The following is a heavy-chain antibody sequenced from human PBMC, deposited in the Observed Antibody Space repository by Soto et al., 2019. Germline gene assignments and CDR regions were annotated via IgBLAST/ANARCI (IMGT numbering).Heavy chain of an antibody. J-gene: IGHJ5*01. D-gene: IGHD6-13*01. CDR3: ARDQQRGFDS. CDR1: GFTLSDYT. CDR2: VSSASSYI. V-gene: IGHV3-21*01. Sequence: EVQLVESGGGLVKPGGSLRLSCVASGFTLSDYTMNWVRQAPGQGLEWVSSVSSASSYIDYADSVKGRFTISRDNGKNSLSLQMNSLRAEDAAVYSCARDQQRGFDSWGQGTLVTVSS.